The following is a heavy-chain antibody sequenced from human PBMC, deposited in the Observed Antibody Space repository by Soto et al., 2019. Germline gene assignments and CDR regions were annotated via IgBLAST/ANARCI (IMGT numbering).Heavy chain of an antibody. J-gene: IGHJ1*01. D-gene: IGHD3-22*01. V-gene: IGHV4-59*01. CDR1: GGSISSYY. CDR3: TRVSSGYKGPSEYCQT. CDR2: IYYSGST. Sequence: QVQLQESGPGLVKPSETLSLTCTVSGGSISSYYWSWIRQPPGKGLEWVGYIYYSGSTNYNPSLKSRVTISVDTSKNQFSLKLSSVTAADTAVYYCTRVSSGYKGPSEYCQTWGQGTLVTVSS.